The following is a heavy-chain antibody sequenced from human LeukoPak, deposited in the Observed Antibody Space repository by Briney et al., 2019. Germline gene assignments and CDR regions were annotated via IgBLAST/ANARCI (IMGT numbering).Heavy chain of an antibody. CDR2: IWYDGSNK. CDR1: GFTFSSYA. J-gene: IGHJ4*02. V-gene: IGHV3-30*02. CDR3: AKDRSIPAAPDY. D-gene: IGHD6-13*01. Sequence: PGRSLRLSCAASGFTFSSYAMHWVRQAPGKGLEWVAFIWYDGSNKYYADSVKGRFTISRDNSKNTLYLQMNSLRGEDTAVYYCAKDRSIPAAPDYWGQGTLVTVSS.